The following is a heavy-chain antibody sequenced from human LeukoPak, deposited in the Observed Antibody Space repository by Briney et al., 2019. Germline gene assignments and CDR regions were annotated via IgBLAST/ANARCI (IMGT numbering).Heavy chain of an antibody. J-gene: IGHJ5*02. Sequence: GGSLRLSCAVSGFVVSSNYMNWVRQAPGKGLEWVSVIYSGGNTYYADSVKGRFTISRDNSKNTLYLQMNNLRDGDTAVYYCAREPYSHTWFDLWGRGTLVTVTS. CDR3: AREPYSHTWFDL. V-gene: IGHV3-53*01. CDR1: GFVVSSNY. CDR2: IYSGGNT. D-gene: IGHD1-26*01.